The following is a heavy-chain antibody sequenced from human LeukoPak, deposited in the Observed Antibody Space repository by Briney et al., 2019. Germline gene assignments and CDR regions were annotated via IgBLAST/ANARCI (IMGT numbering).Heavy chain of an antibody. D-gene: IGHD2-15*01. J-gene: IGHJ6*02. CDR1: GGSVSSGSYY. CDR2: IYYSGST. CDR3: AKMYCRGPWCYTGGDDKFYGMDV. Sequence: SETLSLTCTVSGGSVSSGSYYWSWIRQPPGKGLEWIGYIYYSGSTNYNPSLKSRVTISVDTSKNQFSLKLSSVTAADTAAYYCAKMYCRGPWCYTGGDDKFYGMDVWGQGTTVTVSS. V-gene: IGHV4-61*01.